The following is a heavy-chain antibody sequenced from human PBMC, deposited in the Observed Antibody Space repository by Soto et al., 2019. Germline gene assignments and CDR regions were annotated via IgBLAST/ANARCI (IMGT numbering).Heavy chain of an antibody. V-gene: IGHV3-30*18. J-gene: IGHJ6*03. CDR1: GFTFSSYG. D-gene: IGHD3-10*01. Sequence: QVQLVESGGGVVQPGRSLRLSCAASGFTFSSYGMHWVRQAPGKGLEWVAVISYDGSNKYYADSVRGRFTTSRDNSKNTLYLPMNSLRAEDTAVYYCAKQTVRGKGYDYMDVWGKGTTVTVSS. CDR3: AKQTVRGKGYDYMDV. CDR2: ISYDGSNK.